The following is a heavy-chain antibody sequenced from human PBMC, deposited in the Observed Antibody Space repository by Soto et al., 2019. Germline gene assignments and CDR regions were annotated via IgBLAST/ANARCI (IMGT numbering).Heavy chain of an antibody. Sequence: QPGGSLRLSCAASGFTFSSYAMHWVRQAPGKGLEWVAVISYDGSNKYYADSVKGRFTISRDNSKNTLYLQMNSLRAEDTAVYYCARVRQQLPQAHYYYYGMDVWGQGTTVTVSS. CDR3: ARVRQQLPQAHYYYYGMDV. CDR1: GFTFSSYA. J-gene: IGHJ6*02. V-gene: IGHV3-30-3*01. D-gene: IGHD6-13*01. CDR2: ISYDGSNK.